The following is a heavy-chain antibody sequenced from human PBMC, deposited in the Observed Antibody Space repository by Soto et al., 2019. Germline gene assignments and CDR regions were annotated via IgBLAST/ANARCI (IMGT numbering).Heavy chain of an antibody. CDR1: GGTFSSYA. J-gene: IGHJ4*02. Sequence: GASVKVSCKASGGTFSSYAISWVRQAPGQGLEWMGWISAYNGNTNYAQKLQGRVTMTTDTSTSTAYMELRSLRSDDTAVYYCARARSGWYVGLYYFDYWGQGTLVTVSS. D-gene: IGHD6-19*01. CDR2: ISAYNGNT. CDR3: ARARSGWYVGLYYFDY. V-gene: IGHV1-18*01.